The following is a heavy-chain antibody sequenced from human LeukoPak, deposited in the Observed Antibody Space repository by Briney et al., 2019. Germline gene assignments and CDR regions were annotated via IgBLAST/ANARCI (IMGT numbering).Heavy chain of an antibody. Sequence: GGSLRLSCAASGFTFSNYAMHWVRQAPGKGLEWVAVISYDGNYKYYADSVKGRFTISRDNSKNTLYLQMNSLRTEDTAVYSCARQRGDILTGYYIPRGFDYWGQGTLVTVSS. CDR3: ARQRGDILTGYYIPRGFDY. CDR1: GFTFSNYA. V-gene: IGHV3-30*04. D-gene: IGHD3-9*01. J-gene: IGHJ4*02. CDR2: ISYDGNYK.